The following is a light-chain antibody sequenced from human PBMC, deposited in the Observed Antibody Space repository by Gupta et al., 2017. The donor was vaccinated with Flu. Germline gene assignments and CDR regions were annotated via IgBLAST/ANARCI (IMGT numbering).Light chain of an antibody. J-gene: IGLJ1*01. CDR3: SSYTSTSTQV. V-gene: IGLV2-14*01. CDR2: EVS. CDR1: SSDVGGYNH. Sequence: TSSDVGGYNHVSWYQQHPGKVPKLMIYEVSNRPSGISSRFFGSKSGNTASLTISGLQAEDEADYYCSSYTSTSTQVFGTGTKVTVL.